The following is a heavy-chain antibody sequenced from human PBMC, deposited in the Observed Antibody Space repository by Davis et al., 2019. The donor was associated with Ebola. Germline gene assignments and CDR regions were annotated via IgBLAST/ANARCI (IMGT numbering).Heavy chain of an antibody. J-gene: IGHJ4*02. Sequence: ASVKVSCKASGYTFTGYYMHWVRQAPGQGLEWMGWINPNSGGTNYAQKFQGWVTMTRNTSISTAYMELSSLRSEDTAVYYCARGWFRELWQFDYWGQGTLVTVSS. CDR2: INPNSGGT. CDR1: GYTFTGYY. CDR3: ARGWFRELWQFDY. V-gene: IGHV1-2*04. D-gene: IGHD3-10*01.